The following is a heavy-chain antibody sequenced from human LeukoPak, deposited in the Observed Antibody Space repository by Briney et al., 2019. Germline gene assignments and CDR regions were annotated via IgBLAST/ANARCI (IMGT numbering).Heavy chain of an antibody. Sequence: SETLSLTCAVYGGSFSGYYWSWIRQPPGKGLEWIGEINHSGSTNYNPSLKSRVTISVDTSKNQFSLKLSSVTAADTAVHYCARDFIAAAGPVDYWGQGTLVTVSS. CDR1: GGSFSGYY. CDR2: INHSGST. J-gene: IGHJ4*02. V-gene: IGHV4-34*01. D-gene: IGHD6-13*01. CDR3: ARDFIAAAGPVDY.